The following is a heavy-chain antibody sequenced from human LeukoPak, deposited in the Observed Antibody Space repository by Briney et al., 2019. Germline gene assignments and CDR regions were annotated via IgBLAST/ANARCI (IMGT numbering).Heavy chain of an antibody. V-gene: IGHV3-7*01. J-gene: IGHJ4*02. D-gene: IGHD3-16*01. Sequence: GGSLRLSCAASGFSFTAYAMSWFRRAPGKGLEWVANIHDDGTVKNYLDSVKGRFSISRDDARNSVSLQLTRLRADDTALYYCARGRGWVDHWGQGTLVTVSS. CDR2: IHDDGTVK. CDR3: ARGRGWVDH. CDR1: GFSFTAYA.